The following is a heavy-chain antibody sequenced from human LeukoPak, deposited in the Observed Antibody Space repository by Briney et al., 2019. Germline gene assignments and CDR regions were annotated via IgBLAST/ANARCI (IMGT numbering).Heavy chain of an antibody. Sequence: ASVKVSCKASGYTFTSYHINWVRQATGQGLEWMGWMSPNSGDTGYAQKFQGRVPMTSDSSISTAYMELSSLRSEDTAIYYCVRTPPNWGFDYWGQGTLVTVSS. D-gene: IGHD7-27*01. CDR3: VRTPPNWGFDY. CDR1: GYTFTSYH. CDR2: MSPNSGDT. V-gene: IGHV1-8*01. J-gene: IGHJ4*02.